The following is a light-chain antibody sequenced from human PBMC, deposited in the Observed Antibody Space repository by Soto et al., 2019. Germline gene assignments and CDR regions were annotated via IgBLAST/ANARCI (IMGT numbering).Light chain of an antibody. Sequence: EIVMTQSPATLSVSPGERATLSCRASQSVTSNYLAWYQQKPGQAPRLLIYGASTRATGIPARFSGSGSGTEFTITIRSMQSEDFAVYYCQQYNNWPTFGQGTRLESK. CDR3: QQYNNWPT. V-gene: IGKV3-15*01. CDR1: QSVTSN. CDR2: GAS. J-gene: IGKJ5*01.